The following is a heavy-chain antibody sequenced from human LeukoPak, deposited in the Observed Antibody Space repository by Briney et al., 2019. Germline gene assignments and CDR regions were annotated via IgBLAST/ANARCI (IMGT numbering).Heavy chain of an antibody. V-gene: IGHV4-59*01. D-gene: IGHD5-12*01. CDR1: GGSFSGYY. Sequence: SETLSLTCAVYGGSFSGYYWSWIRQPPGKGLEWIGYIYYSGSTNYNPSLKSRVTISVDTSKNQFSLKLSPVTAADTAVYYCAREDGYNDNFDYWGQGTLVTVSS. CDR2: IYYSGST. J-gene: IGHJ4*02. CDR3: AREDGYNDNFDY.